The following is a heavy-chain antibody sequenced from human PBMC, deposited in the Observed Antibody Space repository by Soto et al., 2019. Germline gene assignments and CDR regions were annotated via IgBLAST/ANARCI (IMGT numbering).Heavy chain of an antibody. V-gene: IGHV1-46*01. CDR1: GDTFTSYY. CDR3: ARSSGGNFGIIIEGSNWFDP. D-gene: IGHD3-3*01. J-gene: IGHJ5*02. CDR2: INPHGGST. Sequence: ASVKVSCKAPGDTFTSYYLNWVRQAPGQGLERMGVINPHGGSTKYAQKFQGRITMTRDTSRSTVYMELSSLRSDDTAIYYCARSSGGNFGIIIEGSNWFDPWGQGTLVTVSS.